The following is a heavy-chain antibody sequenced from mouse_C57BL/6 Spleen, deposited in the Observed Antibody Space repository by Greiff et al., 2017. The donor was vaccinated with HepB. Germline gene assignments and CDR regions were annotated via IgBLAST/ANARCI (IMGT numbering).Heavy chain of an antibody. CDR2: IDPSDSET. D-gene: IGHD2-3*01. CDR3: ARLDGSPYYYAMDY. Sequence: QVQLKQPGAELVRPGSSVKLSCKASGYTFTSYWMHWVKQRPIQGLEWIGNIDPSDSETHYNQKFKDKATLTVDKSSSTAYMQLSSLTSEDSAVYYCARLDGSPYYYAMDYWGQGTSVTVSS. J-gene: IGHJ4*01. V-gene: IGHV1-52*01. CDR1: GYTFTSYW.